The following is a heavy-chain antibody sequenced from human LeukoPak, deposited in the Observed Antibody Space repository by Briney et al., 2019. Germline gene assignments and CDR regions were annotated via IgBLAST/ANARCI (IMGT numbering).Heavy chain of an antibody. D-gene: IGHD3-10*01. CDR3: AVGPRGWFDP. Sequence: PSETLSLTCAVYGGSFSGYYWSWIRQPPVKVLEWIGEINHSGSTNYNPSLKSRVTISVDTSKNQFSLKLSSVTAADTAVYYCAVGPRGWFDPWGQGTLVTVSS. V-gene: IGHV4-34*01. CDR1: GGSFSGYY. J-gene: IGHJ5*02. CDR2: INHSGST.